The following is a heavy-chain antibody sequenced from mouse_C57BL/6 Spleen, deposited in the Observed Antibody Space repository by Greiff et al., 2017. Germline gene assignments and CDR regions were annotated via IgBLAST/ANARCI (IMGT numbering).Heavy chain of an antibody. CDR1: GYTFTDYN. CDR2: INPNNGGT. V-gene: IGHV1-22*01. CDR3: APLWSWDAMDY. D-gene: IGHD1-1*02. Sequence: EVQLQQSGPELVKPGASVKMSCKASGYTFTDYNMHWVKQSHGKSLEWIGYINPNNGGTNYNQKFKGKATLTVNKSSSTAYIELRSLTSEESAVYYCAPLWSWDAMDYWGQGTSVTVSS. J-gene: IGHJ4*01.